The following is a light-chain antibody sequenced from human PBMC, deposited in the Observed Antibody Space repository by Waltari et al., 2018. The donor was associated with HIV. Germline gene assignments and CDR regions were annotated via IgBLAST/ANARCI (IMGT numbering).Light chain of an antibody. CDR1: SSDIGNYNL. J-gene: IGLJ2*01. Sequence: QSALTQPASVSGSPGQSITISCPGTSSDIGNYNLVSWYQQHPGKAPKLIIYEGIKRPSGVSNRISGSKSANTASRTISGLQAEDEADYFCSSYGGSSNWFFGGGTKLTVL. V-gene: IGLV2-23*01. CDR3: SSYGGSSNWF. CDR2: EGI.